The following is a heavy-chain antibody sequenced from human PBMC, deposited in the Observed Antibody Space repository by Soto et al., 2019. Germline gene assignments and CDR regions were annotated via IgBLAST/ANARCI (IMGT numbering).Heavy chain of an antibody. CDR2: INPSDGTT. Sequence: ASVKVSCKASGYTFSNYGITWVRQAPGQGLEWMGIINPSDGTTTYAQKFQGRVSMTRDKSTSTLYMELSSLSSEDTALYYCARHGDTAMDPPFDYWGQGTLVTVSS. D-gene: IGHD5-18*01. CDR1: GYTFSNYG. CDR3: ARHGDTAMDPPFDY. V-gene: IGHV1-46*01. J-gene: IGHJ4*02.